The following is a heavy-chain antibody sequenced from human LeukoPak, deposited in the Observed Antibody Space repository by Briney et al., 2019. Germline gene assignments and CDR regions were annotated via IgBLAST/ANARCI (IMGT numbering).Heavy chain of an antibody. CDR3: ARIGLGLWDY. CDR1: GFTFSSYE. V-gene: IGHV3-48*03. D-gene: IGHD2-21*01. J-gene: IGHJ4*02. CDR2: VSSSGSTI. Sequence: PGGSLRLSCAASGFTFSSYEMNWVRQAPGKGLEWVSYVSSSGSTIYYADSVKGRFTISRDNAKNSLYLQMNSLRAEDTAVYYCARIGLGLWDYWGQGTLVTVSS.